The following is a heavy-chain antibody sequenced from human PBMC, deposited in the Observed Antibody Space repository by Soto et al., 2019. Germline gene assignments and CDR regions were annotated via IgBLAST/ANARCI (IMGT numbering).Heavy chain of an antibody. D-gene: IGHD3-22*01. J-gene: IGHJ4*02. V-gene: IGHV3-74*01. CDR2: ISGDGSST. Sequence: EVQLVESGGGLVQPGGSLRLSCAASGFTFSSYWMHWVRQAPGKGLVWVSRISGDGSSTTYADSVKGRFIISRDNAKNTLYLQMNSLRFEDTAVYYCTRPRYDGSGTPFDHWGQGTLVTVAS. CDR3: TRPRYDGSGTPFDH. CDR1: GFTFSSYW.